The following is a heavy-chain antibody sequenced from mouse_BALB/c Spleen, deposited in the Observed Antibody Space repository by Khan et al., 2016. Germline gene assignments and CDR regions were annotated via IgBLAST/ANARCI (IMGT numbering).Heavy chain of an antibody. V-gene: IGHV14-3*02. D-gene: IGHD2-3*01. CDR3: ASSPYAYYVGFAY. J-gene: IGHJ3*01. Sequence: EVQLQESGAELVKPGASVKLSCTASGFNIKDTYMHWVKQRPEQGLEWIGRIDPANGNTKYDPKFQGKATITADTSSNTAYLQLSSLTSEDTAVYYCASSPYAYYVGFAYWGQGTLVTFSA. CDR1: GFNIKDTY. CDR2: IDPANGNT.